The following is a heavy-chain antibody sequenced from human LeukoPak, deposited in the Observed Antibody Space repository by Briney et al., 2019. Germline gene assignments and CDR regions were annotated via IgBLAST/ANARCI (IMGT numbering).Heavy chain of an antibody. V-gene: IGHV3-30-3*01. D-gene: IGHD2-21*02. Sequence: GRSLRLSCAASGFTFSSYAMHWVRQAPGKGLEWVAVISYDGSNKYYADSVKGRFTISRDNSKNTLYLQMSSLRAEDTAVYYCARDRTETAIDYWGQGTLVTVSS. CDR2: ISYDGSNK. CDR3: ARDRTETAIDY. CDR1: GFTFSSYA. J-gene: IGHJ4*02.